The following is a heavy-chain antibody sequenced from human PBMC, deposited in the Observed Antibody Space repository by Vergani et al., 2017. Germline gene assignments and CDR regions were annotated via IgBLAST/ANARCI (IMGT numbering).Heavy chain of an antibody. V-gene: IGHV3-30*02. CDR1: GFSFGSYG. CDR2: LRYDGTTK. D-gene: IGHD2-2*01. J-gene: IGHJ4*02. CDR3: VKDRGASIGFDD. Sequence: QVQLVESGGGVVQPGGFLRLSCAASGFSFGSYGMHWVRVRQAPGKGLEWLAYLRYDGTTKQYADSVKGRFTISRDNSKNTLYLQMDSLRPEDTAMFYCVKDRGASIGFDDWGQGTQVTVSS.